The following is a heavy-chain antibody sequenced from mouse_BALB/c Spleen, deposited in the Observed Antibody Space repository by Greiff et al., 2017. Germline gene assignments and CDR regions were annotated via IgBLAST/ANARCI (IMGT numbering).Heavy chain of an antibody. CDR1: GYTFTDYN. Sequence: EVKLMESGPELVKPGASVKIPCKASGYTFTDYNMDWVKQSHGKSLEWIGDINPNNGGTIYNQKFKGKATLTVDKSSSTAYMELRSLTSEDTAVYYCARSHLYGYDDGGASMDYWGQGTSVTVSS. V-gene: IGHV1-18*01. J-gene: IGHJ4*01. CDR3: ARSHLYGYDDGGASMDY. D-gene: IGHD2-2*01. CDR2: INPNNGGT.